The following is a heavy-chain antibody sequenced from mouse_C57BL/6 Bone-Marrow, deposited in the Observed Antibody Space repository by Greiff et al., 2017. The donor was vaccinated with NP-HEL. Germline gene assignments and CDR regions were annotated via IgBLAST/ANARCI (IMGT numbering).Heavy chain of an antibody. Sequence: QVQLQQSGAELARPGASVKLSCKASGYTFTSYGISWVKQRTGQGLEWIGEIYPRSGNTYYNEKFKGKATLTADKSSSTAYMELRSLTSEDSAVYFCARAPAQAPYWGQGTTLTVSS. J-gene: IGHJ2*01. D-gene: IGHD3-2*02. CDR1: GYTFTSYG. V-gene: IGHV1-81*01. CDR2: IYPRSGNT. CDR3: ARAPAQAPY.